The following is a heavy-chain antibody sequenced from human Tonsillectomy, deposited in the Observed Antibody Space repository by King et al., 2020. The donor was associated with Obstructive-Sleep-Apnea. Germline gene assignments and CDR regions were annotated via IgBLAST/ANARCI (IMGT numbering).Heavy chain of an antibody. J-gene: IGHJ4*02. V-gene: IGHV3-9*01. Sequence: VQLVESGGGLVQPGRSLRLSCAASGFTFDDYAMHWVRQAPGKGLEWVSGMSWNSGSIGYADSVKGRFTISSDNAKNSLYLQMNSLRAEDTALYYCAKDPYYYGSGSYFDYWGQGTLVTVSS. CDR1: GFTFDDYA. D-gene: IGHD3-10*01. CDR2: MSWNSGSI. CDR3: AKDPYYYGSGSYFDY.